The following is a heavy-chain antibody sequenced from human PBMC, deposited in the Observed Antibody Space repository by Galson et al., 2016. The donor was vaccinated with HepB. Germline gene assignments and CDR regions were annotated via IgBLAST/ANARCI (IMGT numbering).Heavy chain of an antibody. D-gene: IGHD1-26*01. CDR2: ISDNGGRT. CDR3: ARGRGGATQRYFDY. CDR1: GFTFSSHA. J-gene: IGHJ4*02. V-gene: IGHV3-64*01. Sequence: SLRLSCAASGFTFSSHAMHWVRQAPGKGLECVSTISDNGGRTFYANSLKGRFTTSRDNSKNTLYLQMGSLRAEDMAVYYCARGRGGATQRYFDYWGQGTLVTVSS.